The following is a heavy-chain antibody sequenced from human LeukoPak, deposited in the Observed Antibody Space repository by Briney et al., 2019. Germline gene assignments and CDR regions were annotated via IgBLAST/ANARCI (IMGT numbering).Heavy chain of an antibody. Sequence: GGSLRLSCAASGFTFSSYAMHWVRQAPGKGLEWVAVISYDGGNKYYADSVKGRFTISRDNSKNTLYLQMNSLRAEDTAVYYCARETVAGSGFDYWGQGTLVTVSS. D-gene: IGHD6-19*01. CDR2: ISYDGGNK. J-gene: IGHJ4*02. CDR1: GFTFSSYA. V-gene: IGHV3-30*04. CDR3: ARETVAGSGFDY.